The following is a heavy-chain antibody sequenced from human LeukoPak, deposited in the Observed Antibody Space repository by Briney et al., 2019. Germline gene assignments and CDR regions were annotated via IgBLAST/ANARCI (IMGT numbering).Heavy chain of an antibody. J-gene: IGHJ4*02. Sequence: PGGSLRLSCAASGFTFSSYSMNWVRQAPGKGLEWVSYISSSSSTIYHADSVKGRFTISRDNAKNSLYLQMNSLRAEDTAVYYCATSRSFDYWGQGTLVTVSS. CDR1: GFTFSSYS. V-gene: IGHV3-48*01. CDR2: ISSSSSTI. CDR3: ATSRSFDY.